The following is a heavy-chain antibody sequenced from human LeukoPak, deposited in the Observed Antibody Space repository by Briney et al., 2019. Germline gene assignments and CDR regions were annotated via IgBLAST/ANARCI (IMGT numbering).Heavy chain of an antibody. D-gene: IGHD2-21*02. Sequence: SVKVSCKASGGTFSSYAISWVRQAPGQGLEWMGGIIPIFGTANYAQKFQGRVTITADKSTSTAYMELSSLRSEDTAVYYCARVVTAGYYYMDVWGKGTTVTVSS. CDR1: GGTFSSYA. J-gene: IGHJ6*03. V-gene: IGHV1-69*06. CDR3: ARVVTAGYYYMDV. CDR2: IIPIFGTA.